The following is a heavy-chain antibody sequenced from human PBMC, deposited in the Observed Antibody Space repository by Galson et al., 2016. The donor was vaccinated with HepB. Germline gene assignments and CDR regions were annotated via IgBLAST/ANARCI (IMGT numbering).Heavy chain of an antibody. V-gene: IGHV4-39*01. CDR2: IYYSGST. D-gene: IGHD2-15*01. CDR3: ARLKSGSLGYCSGGNCYRPRQFDY. Sequence: LVKPTQTLTLTCTFSGFSLTTPGVGVGWIRQPPGKGLEWLGSIYYSGSTYYNPSLKSRVTISVDTSKNQFSLKLSSVTAADTAVYFCARLKSGSLGYCSGGNCYRPRQFDYWGQGTLVTVSS. J-gene: IGHJ4*02. CDR1: GFSLTTPGVG.